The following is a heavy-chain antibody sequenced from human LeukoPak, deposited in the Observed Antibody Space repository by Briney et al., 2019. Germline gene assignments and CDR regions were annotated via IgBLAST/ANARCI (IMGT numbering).Heavy chain of an antibody. Sequence: GASLKISYTASGFTFSNYGFHWVRQAPGKGLEWVAFIQSDESNKHYADSVKGRFTVSRDNSKNTLYLQMNSLRPEDTAVYYCTKGIATEVYRLFFWGQGALVTVSS. D-gene: IGHD3-16*02. CDR2: IQSDESNK. CDR3: TKGIATEVYRLFF. CDR1: GFTFSNYG. J-gene: IGHJ4*02. V-gene: IGHV3-30*02.